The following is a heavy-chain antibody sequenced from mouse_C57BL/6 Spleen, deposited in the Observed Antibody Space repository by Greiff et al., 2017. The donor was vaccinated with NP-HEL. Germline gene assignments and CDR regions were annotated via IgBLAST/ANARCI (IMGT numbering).Heavy chain of an antibody. V-gene: IGHV1-80*01. CDR2: IYPGDGDT. Sequence: QVQLQQSGAELVKPGASVKISCKASGYAFSSYWMNWVKQRPGKGLEWIGQIYPGDGDTNYNGKFKGKATLTADKSSSTAYMQLSSLTSEDSAVYFCARWDYYSNWNAMDYWGQGTSVTVSS. J-gene: IGHJ4*01. CDR3: ARWDYYSNWNAMDY. CDR1: GYAFSSYW. D-gene: IGHD2-5*01.